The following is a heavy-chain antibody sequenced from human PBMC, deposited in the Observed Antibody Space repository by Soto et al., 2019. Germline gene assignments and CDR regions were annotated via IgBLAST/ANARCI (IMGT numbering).Heavy chain of an antibody. V-gene: IGHV3-30*18. CDR2: ISDDGSNK. Sequence: GGSMRLSCAASGFTFSNYGMHWVRQAPGKGLEWVAFISDDGSNKYYADSMKGRFTMSRDNSKSTLYLQMNSLRVEDTAVYYCTKRRNVLRFLEWSSGMEVWGQGTTVTVSS. CDR1: GFTFSNYG. CDR3: TKRRNVLRFLEWSSGMEV. D-gene: IGHD3-3*01. J-gene: IGHJ6*02.